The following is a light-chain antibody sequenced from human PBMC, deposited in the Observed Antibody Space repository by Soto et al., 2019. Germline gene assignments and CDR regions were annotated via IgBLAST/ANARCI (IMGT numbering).Light chain of an antibody. Sequence: DIVMTQSPATLSVAPGERVTFSCRASQGVSRKLAWYQHKPRQAPRLLISGASTGATGITARFSGSGSGTEFTLTISSLQSEDCAIYYCQQYHTWPITFGGGTKVDIK. CDR2: GAS. CDR3: QQYHTWPIT. J-gene: IGKJ4*01. V-gene: IGKV3-15*01. CDR1: QGVSRK.